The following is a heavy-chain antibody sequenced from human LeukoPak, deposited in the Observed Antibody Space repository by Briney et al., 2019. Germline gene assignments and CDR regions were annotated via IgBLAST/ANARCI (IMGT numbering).Heavy chain of an antibody. CDR1: GGSISTYY. Sequence: PSETLSLTCTVSGGSISTYYWSWIRQPPGKRLEWIGYYSGSTNYNPSLKSRVPISGDTSKNHFSLKLTSVTAADTAVYYCARHGGGWSFDYWGQGTLVTVSS. CDR2: YSGST. D-gene: IGHD6-19*01. CDR3: ARHGGGWSFDY. V-gene: IGHV4-59*08. J-gene: IGHJ4*02.